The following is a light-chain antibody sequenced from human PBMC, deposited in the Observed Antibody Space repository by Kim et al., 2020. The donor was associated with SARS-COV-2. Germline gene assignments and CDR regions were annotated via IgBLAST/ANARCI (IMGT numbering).Light chain of an antibody. CDR2: GAS. V-gene: IGKV1-12*01. CDR1: QGTSSW. Sequence: DIQMTQSPSSVSASVGDRVTITCRASQGTSSWLAWYQQKPGKAPNLLIHGASSLQSGVPSRFSGSGSGTEFTLTISSLQPEDFATYYCQQTHSFPLTFGGGTKVDIK. J-gene: IGKJ4*01. CDR3: QQTHSFPLT.